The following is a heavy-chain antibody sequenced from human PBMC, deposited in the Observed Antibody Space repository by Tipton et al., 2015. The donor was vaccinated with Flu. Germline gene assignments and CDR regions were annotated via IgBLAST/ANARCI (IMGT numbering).Heavy chain of an antibody. D-gene: IGHD5-18*01. CDR1: GYSIRSAYY. CDR3: ARAPTTAVAYV. J-gene: IGHJ4*02. CDR2: IYHSGTT. Sequence: LRLSCSVSGYSIRSAYYWGWVRRPPGKGLEWIGTIYHSGTTYYNPSLKSRVSISVDTSKNQFSLKLSSVTAADTAVYYCARAPTTAVAYVWGQGTLVTVSS. V-gene: IGHV4-38-2*01.